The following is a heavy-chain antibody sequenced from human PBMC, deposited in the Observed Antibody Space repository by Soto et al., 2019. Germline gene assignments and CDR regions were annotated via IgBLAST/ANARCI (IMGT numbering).Heavy chain of an antibody. CDR1: GGSISSSNW. D-gene: IGHD3-10*01. J-gene: IGHJ5*02. V-gene: IGHV4-4*02. CDR2: IYHSGST. Sequence: QVQLQESGPGLVKPSGTLSLTCAVSGGSISSSNWWSWVRQPPGKGLEWIGEIYHSGSTNYNPSLTSRVTISVDKAKNQFSLKLSSVTAADTAVYYCARDYMVRGVMRWFDPWGQGTLVTVSS. CDR3: ARDYMVRGVMRWFDP.